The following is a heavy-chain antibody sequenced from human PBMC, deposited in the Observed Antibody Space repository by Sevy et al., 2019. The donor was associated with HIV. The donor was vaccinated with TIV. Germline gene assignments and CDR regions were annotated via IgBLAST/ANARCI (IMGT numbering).Heavy chain of an antibody. CDR3: AREGCTQPHDY. CDR1: GFTFAKYS. CDR2: FSFGCGRI. J-gene: IGHJ4*02. Sequence: GGSLRLSCAASGFTFAKYSMSWDRQAPGKGLEWVSTFSFGCGRINYAYSVKGRFTISRDDSKNTLFLQMNSLRAEDTATYFCAREGCTQPHDYWGQGTLVTVSS. V-gene: IGHV3-23*01. D-gene: IGHD2-8*01.